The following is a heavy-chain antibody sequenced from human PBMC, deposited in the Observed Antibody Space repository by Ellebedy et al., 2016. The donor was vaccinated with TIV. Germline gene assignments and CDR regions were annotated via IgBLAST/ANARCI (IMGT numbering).Heavy chain of an antibody. CDR3: ARWPNGDAPLDY. V-gene: IGHV3-30-3*01. CDR1: GFTFSSDA. Sequence: GESLKISCAASGFTFSSDAMHWVRQAPGKGLEWVAVISYDGSNKYYADSVKGRFTISRDNSKNTLYLQMNSLRVEDTAVYYCARWPNGDAPLDYWGQGTLVTVSS. J-gene: IGHJ4*02. D-gene: IGHD4-17*01. CDR2: ISYDGSNK.